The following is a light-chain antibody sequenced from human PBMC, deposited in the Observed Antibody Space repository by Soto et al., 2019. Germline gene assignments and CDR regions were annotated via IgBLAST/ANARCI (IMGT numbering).Light chain of an antibody. CDR1: SSNIGSNA. CDR3: AAWDDSTKSHV. CDR2: YDD. V-gene: IGLV1-36*01. Sequence: LSAPRSIRAYPRQRATISCSGSSSNIGSNAVNWYQQLPRKAPKLLIYYDDLLASGVSARFSGSKSSTSASLAISGLQSEDEADYYCAAWDDSTKSHVFATGTKVTVL. J-gene: IGLJ1*01.